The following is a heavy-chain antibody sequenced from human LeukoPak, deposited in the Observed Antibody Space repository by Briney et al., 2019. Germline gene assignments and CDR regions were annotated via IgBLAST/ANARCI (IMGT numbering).Heavy chain of an antibody. CDR2: IYSGGST. D-gene: IGHD2-15*01. J-gene: IGHJ4*02. Sequence: GGSLRLSCAASGFTVSSNYMSWVRQAPGKGLEWVSVIYSGGSTYYADSVKGRFTISRDNSKNTLYLQMNSLRAEDTAVYYCASGGNGGPSGVVDATGDYWGQGTLVTVSS. CDR3: ASGGNGGPSGVVDATGDY. CDR1: GFTVSSNY. V-gene: IGHV3-53*01.